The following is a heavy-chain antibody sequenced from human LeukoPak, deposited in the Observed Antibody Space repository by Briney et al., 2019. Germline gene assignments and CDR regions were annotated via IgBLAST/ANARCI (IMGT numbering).Heavy chain of an antibody. Sequence: GGSLRLSCVASGYTFSSYSINWVRHAPGKGLEWVSSISVRSNYIYYADSVRGRFSISRDDARDSLYLQMNSLRTEDTAVYFCVRLRRNSDTSGFYYYYDFWGQGTLVTVSS. CDR1: GYTFSSYS. J-gene: IGHJ4*02. V-gene: IGHV3-21*01. D-gene: IGHD3-22*01. CDR2: ISVRSNYI. CDR3: VRLRRNSDTSGFYYYYDF.